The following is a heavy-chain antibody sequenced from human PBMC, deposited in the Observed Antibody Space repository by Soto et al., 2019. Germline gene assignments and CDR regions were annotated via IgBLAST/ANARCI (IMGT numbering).Heavy chain of an antibody. J-gene: IGHJ4*02. D-gene: IGHD3-22*01. V-gene: IGHV4-30-4*01. CDR1: GVSITSGSYY. Sequence: HVQLQESGPGPVTPSQTLSLSCTVSGVSITSGSYYWTWVRQSPGKGLEWIGNRYYSGNTYYNPSLNSRATISVDTSKNQFFLKLTSVTAADTAVYYCARGGYDTSGQTFIGWGPDCWGQGTLVTVSS. CDR2: RYYSGNT. CDR3: ARGGYDTSGQTFIGWGPDC.